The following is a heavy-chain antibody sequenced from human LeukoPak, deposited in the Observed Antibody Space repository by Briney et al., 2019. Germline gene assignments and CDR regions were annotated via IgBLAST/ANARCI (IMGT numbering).Heavy chain of an antibody. V-gene: IGHV3-23*01. D-gene: IGHD5-12*01. J-gene: IGHJ4*02. CDR3: ARDSWGYSNY. CDR1: GFTFSSYA. Sequence: PGGSLRLSCAASGFTFSSYAMSWVRQAPGKGLEWVSGISGGGDSTYYADSVKGRFTISRDNAKKSLYLQMNSLRAEDTAVYYCARDSWGYSNYWGQGTLVTVSS. CDR2: ISGGGDST.